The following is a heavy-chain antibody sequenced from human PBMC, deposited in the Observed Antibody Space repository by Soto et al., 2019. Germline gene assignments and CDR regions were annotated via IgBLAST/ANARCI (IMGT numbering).Heavy chain of an antibody. CDR1: GDTFASFG. Sequence: RASVKVSCKASGDTFASFGFSWVRQAPGQGLEWLGWISAYNGNTHYAQKVRDRVTLTTDTSTNTAYMELRSLTSDDTAVYYCARDQESITDRILQYWGQGTRVTVSS. V-gene: IGHV1-18*01. D-gene: IGHD3-10*01. J-gene: IGHJ4*02. CDR3: ARDQESITDRILQY. CDR2: ISAYNGNT.